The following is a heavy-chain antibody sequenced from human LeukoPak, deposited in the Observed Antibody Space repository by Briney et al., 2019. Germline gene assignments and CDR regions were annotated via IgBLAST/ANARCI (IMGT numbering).Heavy chain of an antibody. CDR3: ARPRGYDTRDFDH. V-gene: IGHV3-74*01. CDR2: IRTDGNNA. CDR1: GFTFSSYW. D-gene: IGHD3-22*01. Sequence: GGSLRLSCAASGFTFSSYWMHWVRQAPGKGLVWVSHIRTDGNNAIYADSVKGRFTIYRDNARNTLYLQMNGLRAEDTAVYYCARPRGYDTRDFDHWGQGALVTVSS. J-gene: IGHJ4*02.